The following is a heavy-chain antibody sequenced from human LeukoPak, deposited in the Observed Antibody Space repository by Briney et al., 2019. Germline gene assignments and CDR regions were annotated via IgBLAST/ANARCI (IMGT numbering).Heavy chain of an antibody. CDR2: IKSKTDGGTT. V-gene: IGHV3-15*01. CDR1: GFTFSNAW. CDR3: TTRLRRWLQLGDY. J-gene: IGHJ4*02. D-gene: IGHD5-24*01. Sequence: GGSLRLSCAASGFTFSNAWMRWVRQAPGKGLEWVGRIKSKTDGGTTDYAAPVKGRFTISRDDSKNTLYLQMNSLKTEDTAVYYCTTRLRRWLQLGDYWGQGTLVTVSS.